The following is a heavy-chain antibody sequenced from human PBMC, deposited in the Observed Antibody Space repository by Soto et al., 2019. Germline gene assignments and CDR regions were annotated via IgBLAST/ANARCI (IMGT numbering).Heavy chain of an antibody. V-gene: IGHV4-34*01. CDR1: GGSFSGYY. CDR3: ARGPEWNIVVVPAARRIDAFDI. CDR2: INHSGST. D-gene: IGHD2-2*01. Sequence: QVQLQQWGAGLLKPSETLSLTCAVYGGSFSGYYWSWIRQPPGKGLEWIGEINHSGSTNYNPSLKRRVVISVDTTKNQFSMKLSSVTAADTAVYYCARGPEWNIVVVPAARRIDAFDIWGQGPMVTVSS. J-gene: IGHJ3*02.